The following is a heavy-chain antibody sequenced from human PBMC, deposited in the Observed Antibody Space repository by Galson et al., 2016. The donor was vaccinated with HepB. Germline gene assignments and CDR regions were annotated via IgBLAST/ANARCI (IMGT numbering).Heavy chain of an antibody. D-gene: IGHD3-16*02. V-gene: IGHV3-30-3*01. J-gene: IGHJ4*02. CDR2: ISFDGSNN. Sequence: SLRLSCAASGFTFSSYAMHWVRQAPGKGLEGVAVISFDGSNNFYADSVKGRFTISRDNSKNTLSLQMNSLRAEDRAGSYCARDDDYVWGTYRYTRTVPQYYFDYWGQGTLVTVSS. CDR3: ARDDDYVWGTYRYTRTVPQYYFDY. CDR1: GFTFSSYA.